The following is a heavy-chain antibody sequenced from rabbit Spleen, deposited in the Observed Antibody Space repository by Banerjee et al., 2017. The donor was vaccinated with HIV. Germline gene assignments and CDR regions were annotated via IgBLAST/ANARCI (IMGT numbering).Heavy chain of an antibody. CDR1: GVSFSSNYY. CDR2: IDTGSGSR. J-gene: IGHJ4*01. V-gene: IGHV1S40*01. CDR3: VKDLGYDDDSEKGYFNL. D-gene: IGHD2-1*01. Sequence: QSLEESGGDLVKPGGSLTLTCTASGVSFSSNYYMCWVRQAPGKGLEWIACIDTGSGSRYYASWAKGRFTISKTSSTTVTLQMTSLTAADRATYFCVKDLGYDDDSEKGYFNLWGPGTLVTVS.